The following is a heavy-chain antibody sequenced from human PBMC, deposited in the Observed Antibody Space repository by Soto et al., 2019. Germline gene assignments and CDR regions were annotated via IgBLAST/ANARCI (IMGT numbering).Heavy chain of an antibody. J-gene: IGHJ4*02. CDR1: GLTFTNYA. CDR2: ISNTGATT. CDR3: ATRDTWYDN. Sequence: GGSLRLSCAASGLTFTNYAMSWVRQAPGRGLEWVSAISNTGATTFYADSVKGRFTISRDNSKNTLHLQMHSLRAEDTALYYCATRDTWYDNWGQGTLVTVSS. V-gene: IGHV3-23*01. D-gene: IGHD6-13*01.